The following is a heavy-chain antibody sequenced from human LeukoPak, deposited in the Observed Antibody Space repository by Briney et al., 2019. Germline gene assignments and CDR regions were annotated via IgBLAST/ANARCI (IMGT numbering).Heavy chain of an antibody. CDR2: ISWNSGSI. D-gene: IGHD6-13*01. Sequence: AGGSLRLSCAASGFTFSSYAMSWVRQAPGKGLEWVSGISWNSGSIGYADSVKGRFTISRDNAKNSLYLQMNSLRAEDTALYYCAKGREAAGTTFVDYWGQGTLVTVSS. V-gene: IGHV3-9*01. J-gene: IGHJ4*02. CDR3: AKGREAAGTTFVDY. CDR1: GFTFSSYA.